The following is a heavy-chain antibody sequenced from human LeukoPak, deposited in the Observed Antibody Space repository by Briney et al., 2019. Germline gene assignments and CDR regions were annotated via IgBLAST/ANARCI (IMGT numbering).Heavy chain of an antibody. V-gene: IGHV3-30*18. CDR2: ISYDGSNK. CDR1: GFTFSSYG. J-gene: IGHJ6*02. CDR3: AKVDYYYYGMDV. Sequence: GGSLRLSCAASGFTFSSYGMHWVRQAPGKGLEWVAVISYDGSNKYYADSVKGRFTISRDNSKNTLYLQMNSLRAEDTALYYCAKVDYYYYGMDVWGQGTTVTVSS.